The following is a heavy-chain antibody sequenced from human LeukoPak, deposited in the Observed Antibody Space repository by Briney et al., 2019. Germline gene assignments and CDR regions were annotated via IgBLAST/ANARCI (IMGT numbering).Heavy chain of an antibody. D-gene: IGHD2-2*01. V-gene: IGHV3-23*01. CDR2: ITDSGDTT. CDR1: GFTFSSFA. J-gene: IGHJ4*02. CDR3: AKDGALSTSWYFYCDY. Sequence: GGSLRLSCAASGFTFSSFAMSWVRQAPGKGLEWVSTITDSGDTTYSADSVKGRFTISRDNSKNTLYLQMNSLRAEDTAVYYCAKDGALSTSWYFYCDYWGQGTLVTVSS.